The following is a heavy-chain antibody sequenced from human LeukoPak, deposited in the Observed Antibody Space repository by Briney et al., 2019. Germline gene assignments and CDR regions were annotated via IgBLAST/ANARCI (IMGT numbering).Heavy chain of an antibody. CDR1: GYTFTSYG. CDR3: ASIEVVVVIRDQRWLQSTLDY. J-gene: IGHJ4*02. D-gene: IGHD3-22*01. Sequence: ASVKVSCKASGYTFTSYGISWVRQAPGQGLEWMGWISAYNGNTNYAQKLQGRVTMTTDTSTSTAYMELRSRRSDDTAVYYCASIEVVVVIRDQRWLQSTLDYWGQGTLVTVSS. CDR2: ISAYNGNT. V-gene: IGHV1-18*01.